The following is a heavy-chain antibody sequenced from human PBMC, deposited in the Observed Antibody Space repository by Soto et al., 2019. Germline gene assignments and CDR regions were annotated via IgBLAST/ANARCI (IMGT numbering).Heavy chain of an antibody. CDR2: ISGSSSSTI. Sequence: PGGSLRLSCAASGFTFSSYAMSWVRQAPGKGLEWVSVISGSSSSTIYYADSVKGRFTISRDNAKNSLYLQMNSLRDEDTAVYYCARANSLTNAAFDIWGQGTMVTVSS. J-gene: IGHJ3*02. CDR1: GFTFSSYA. V-gene: IGHV3-48*02. D-gene: IGHD2-8*01. CDR3: ARANSLTNAAFDI.